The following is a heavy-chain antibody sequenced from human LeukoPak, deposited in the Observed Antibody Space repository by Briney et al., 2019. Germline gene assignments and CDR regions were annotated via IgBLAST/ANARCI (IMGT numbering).Heavy chain of an antibody. J-gene: IGHJ4*02. D-gene: IGHD2-15*01. CDR3: AREGYCSGGSCSGDY. CDR2: IYYSGST. Sequence: SETLSLTCTVSGGSTSSSSYYWGWIRQPPGKGLEWIGSIYYSGSTYYNPSLKSRVTISVDTSKNQFSLKLSSVTAADTAVYYCAREGYCSGGSCSGDYWGQGTLVTVSS. CDR1: GGSTSSSSYY. V-gene: IGHV4-39*07.